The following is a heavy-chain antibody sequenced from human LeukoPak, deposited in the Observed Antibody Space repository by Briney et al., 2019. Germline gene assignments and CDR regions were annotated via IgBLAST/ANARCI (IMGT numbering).Heavy chain of an antibody. Sequence: SETLSLTCAVYGGSFSGYYWSWVRQPPGKGLEWIGEINHSGSTNYNPSLKTRATISVDTSKNQFSLKLSSVTAADTAVYYCARGRRSFDFWSGRPSYFDYWGQGTLVTVSS. CDR1: GGSFSGYY. CDR2: INHSGST. D-gene: IGHD3-3*01. CDR3: ARGRRSFDFWSGRPSYFDY. V-gene: IGHV4-34*01. J-gene: IGHJ4*02.